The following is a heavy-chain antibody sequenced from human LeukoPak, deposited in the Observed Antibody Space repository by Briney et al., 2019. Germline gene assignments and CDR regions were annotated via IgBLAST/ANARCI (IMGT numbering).Heavy chain of an antibody. D-gene: IGHD3-22*01. CDR1: GFTVSSNY. Sequence: PGGSLRLSCAASGFTVSSNYMNWVRQAPGKGLEWVSVIYSGGSTYYADSVKGRFTISRDNSKNTLYLQMNSLRAEDTAVYYCAKDDSSGYQSVWGQGTLVTVSS. CDR2: IYSGGST. CDR3: AKDDSSGYQSV. V-gene: IGHV3-53*01. J-gene: IGHJ4*02.